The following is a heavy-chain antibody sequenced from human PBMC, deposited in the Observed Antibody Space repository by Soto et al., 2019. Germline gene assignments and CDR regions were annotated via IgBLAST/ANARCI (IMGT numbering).Heavy chain of an antibody. V-gene: IGHV3-23*01. J-gene: IGHJ3*02. Sequence: GGSLRLSCAASGFTFSSYAMSWVRQAPGKGLEWVSAISGSGGSTYYADSVKGRFTISRDNSKNTLYLQMNSLRAEDTAVYYCAKVPSARYDYGDYDAFDIWGQGTMVTVSS. CDR2: ISGSGGST. D-gene: IGHD4-17*01. CDR1: GFTFSSYA. CDR3: AKVPSARYDYGDYDAFDI.